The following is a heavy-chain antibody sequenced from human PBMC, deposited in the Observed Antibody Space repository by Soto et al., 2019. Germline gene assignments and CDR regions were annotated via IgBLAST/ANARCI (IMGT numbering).Heavy chain of an antibody. Sequence: GGSLRLSCAASGFTFNSYAMSWVRQAPGKGLEWVGRIKSKTDGGTTDYAAPVKGRFTISRDDSKNTLYLQMNSLKTEDTAVYYCTPFVLDFWSGYYIDYWGQGTLVTVSS. CDR3: TPFVLDFWSGYYIDY. CDR1: GFTFNSYA. J-gene: IGHJ4*02. V-gene: IGHV3-15*01. D-gene: IGHD3-3*01. CDR2: IKSKTDGGTT.